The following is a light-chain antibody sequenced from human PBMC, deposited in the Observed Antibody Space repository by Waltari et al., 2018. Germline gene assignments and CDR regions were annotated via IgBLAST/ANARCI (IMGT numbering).Light chain of an antibody. J-gene: IGLJ2*01. V-gene: IGLV5-45*02. CDR2: YKSDSDK. CDR3: MIWHSSAVV. Sequence: QAVLTQPSSLSESPGASASLTCTLRSGINVGTYRIYCYQQKPGSPPQYLLRYKSDSDKQQGSGVPGRFSGSKDASANAGILLISGLQSEDEADYYCMIWHSSAVVFGGGTKLTVL. CDR1: SGINVGTYR.